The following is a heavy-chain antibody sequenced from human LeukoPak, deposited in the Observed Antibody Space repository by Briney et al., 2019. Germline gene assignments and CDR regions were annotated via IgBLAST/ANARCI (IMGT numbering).Heavy chain of an antibody. CDR2: IYYSGST. Sequence: SETLSLTCTVSGGSISSYYWSWIRQPPGKGLEWIGYIYYSGSTNYNPSLKSRVTISVDTSKNQFSLKLSSVTAADTAVYYCARINCGGGSCYPGYWGQGTLVTVSS. J-gene: IGHJ4*02. CDR1: GGSISSYY. V-gene: IGHV4-59*01. CDR3: ARINCGGGSCYPGY. D-gene: IGHD2-15*01.